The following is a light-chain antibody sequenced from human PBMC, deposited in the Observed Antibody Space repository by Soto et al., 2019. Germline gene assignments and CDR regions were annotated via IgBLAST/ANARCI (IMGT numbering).Light chain of an antibody. V-gene: IGLV1-44*01. J-gene: IGLJ1*01. CDR3: ISDSSRSISYG. CDR2: SND. Sequence: QSVLTQPPSASGTPGQRVTISCSGSNSNIGRNTVNWYQQLPGAAPKLLMYSNDQRPSGVPDRFSGYKSGTTASLAGSGHQADDETDYYCISDSSRSISYGFRTGTKVTAL. CDR1: NSNIGRNT.